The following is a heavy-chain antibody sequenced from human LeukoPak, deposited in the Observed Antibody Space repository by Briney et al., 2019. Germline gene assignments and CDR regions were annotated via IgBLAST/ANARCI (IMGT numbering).Heavy chain of an antibody. J-gene: IGHJ5*02. CDR2: IKQDGSEK. V-gene: IGHV3-7*01. CDR3: ARPPLGYCSSTSCPT. CDR1: GFTFSSCW. Sequence: GGSLRLSCAASGFTFSSCWMSWVRQAPGKGLEWVANIKQDGSEKYYVDSVKGRFTISRDNAKNSLYLQMNSLRAEDTAVYYCARPPLGYCSSTSCPTWGQGTLVTVSS. D-gene: IGHD2-2*01.